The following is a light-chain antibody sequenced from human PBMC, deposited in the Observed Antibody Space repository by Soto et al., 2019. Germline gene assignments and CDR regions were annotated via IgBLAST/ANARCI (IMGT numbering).Light chain of an antibody. V-gene: IGKV3-15*01. CDR3: QQYNNWLV. CDR1: QSVSSN. Sequence: EIVMTQSPAPLSVSPGGRATLSCRASQSVSSNLAWYQQKPGQAPRLLIYGASTRATGIPARFSGSGSGTEFTLTISSLQSEDFAVYYCQQYNNWLVFGGGTKVDIK. CDR2: GAS. J-gene: IGKJ4*01.